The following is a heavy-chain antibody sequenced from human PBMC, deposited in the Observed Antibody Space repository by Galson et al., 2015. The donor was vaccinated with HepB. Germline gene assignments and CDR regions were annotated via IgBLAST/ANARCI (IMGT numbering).Heavy chain of an antibody. J-gene: IGHJ3*02. CDR3: ARDRHTPGYSSGWYAFDI. V-gene: IGHV1-69*13. CDR2: IIPIFGTA. D-gene: IGHD6-19*01. Sequence: SVKVSCKASGGTFSSYAISWVRQAPGQGLEWMGGIIPIFGTANYAQKFQGRVTITADESTSTAYMELSSLRSEDTAVYYCARDRHTPGYSSGWYAFDIWGQGTMVTVSS. CDR1: GGTFSSYA.